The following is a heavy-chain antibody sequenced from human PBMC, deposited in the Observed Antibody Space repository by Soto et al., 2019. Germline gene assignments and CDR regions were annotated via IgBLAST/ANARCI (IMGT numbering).Heavy chain of an antibody. CDR3: ARDGQYCSGGSCYSMDAFDI. J-gene: IGHJ3*02. CDR1: GFTFSSYG. D-gene: IGHD2-15*01. Sequence: PGGPLRLSCAASGFTFSSYGMHWVRQAPGKGLEWVAVIWYDGSNKYYADSVKGRFTISRDNSKNTLYLQMNSLRAEDTAVYYCARDGQYCSGGSCYSMDAFDIWGQGTMVTVSS. V-gene: IGHV3-33*01. CDR2: IWYDGSNK.